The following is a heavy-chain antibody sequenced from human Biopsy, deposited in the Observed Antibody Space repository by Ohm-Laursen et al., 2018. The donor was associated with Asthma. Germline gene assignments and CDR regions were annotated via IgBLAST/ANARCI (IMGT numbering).Heavy chain of an antibody. CDR1: GYLFIGYH. CDR3: AGGQKSAGDRWFDP. CDR2: SNPNSGAT. J-gene: IGHJ5*02. V-gene: IGHV1-2*06. D-gene: IGHD6-13*01. Sequence: SVNVACKASGYLFIGYHIHWMRQAPGQGLEWIGRSNPNSGATKYAQKFQGRVTMTRDASISTAYMEVSRLRSDDTAVYYCAGGQKSAGDRWFDPWGQGTLVTVSS.